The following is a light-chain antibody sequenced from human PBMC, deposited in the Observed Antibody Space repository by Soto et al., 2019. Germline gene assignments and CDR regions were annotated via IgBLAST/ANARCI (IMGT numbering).Light chain of an antibody. CDR1: QSVSSY. Sequence: EIVLTQSPATLSLSPGERATLSCRASQSVSSYLAWYQRNPGQAPTLLIYDASNRSTGIPARFSGSGSGTDFTLTICSLEPEDFAVYYCQQRSIWLFTFGPGTKVDI. CDR2: DAS. CDR3: QQRSIWLFT. J-gene: IGKJ3*01. V-gene: IGKV3-11*01.